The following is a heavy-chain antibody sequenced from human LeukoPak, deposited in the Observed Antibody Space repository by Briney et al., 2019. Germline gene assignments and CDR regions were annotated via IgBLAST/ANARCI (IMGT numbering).Heavy chain of an antibody. CDR2: ISAYNGNT. Sequence: ASVKVSCKASGYTFTSYGISWVRQAPGQGLEWMGWISAYNGNTNYAQKLQGRVTMTTDTSTSTAYMELRSLRSDDTAVYYCAGSPYYDSSGYSVGFDYWGQGTLVTVSS. V-gene: IGHV1-18*01. CDR3: AGSPYYDSSGYSVGFDY. CDR1: GYTFTSYG. D-gene: IGHD3-22*01. J-gene: IGHJ4*02.